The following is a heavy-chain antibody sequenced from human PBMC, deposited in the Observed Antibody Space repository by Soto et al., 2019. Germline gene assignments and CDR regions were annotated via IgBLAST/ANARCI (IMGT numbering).Heavy chain of an antibody. CDR3: AREDESSGHAGTFHH. CDR2: ISIDGSST. Sequence: QVQLVESGGGEVQPGRSLRLSCTASGFSFISYVMHWVRQGPGEGLEWVAGISIDGSSTHYADSVKGRFTISRDNSKNMLYWQRDSLAAEETTVYYCAREDESSGHAGTFHHWGQGTLVTVSS. J-gene: IGHJ1*01. CDR1: GFSFISYV. D-gene: IGHD3-22*01. V-gene: IGHV3-30*03.